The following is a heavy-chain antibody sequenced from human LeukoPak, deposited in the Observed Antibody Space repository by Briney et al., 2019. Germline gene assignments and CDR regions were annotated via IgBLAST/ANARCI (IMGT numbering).Heavy chain of an antibody. D-gene: IGHD2-21*02. V-gene: IGHV4-59*08. CDR2: IYYSGST. CDR3: ARAVYCGGDCNTLDS. CDR1: GGSISSYY. J-gene: IGHJ4*02. Sequence: PSETLSLTCTVSGGSISSYYWSWIRQPPGKGLEWIGYIYYSGSTNYNPSLKSRVTISVDTSKNQFSLKLSSVTAADTAVYYCARAVYCGGDCNTLDSWGQGTLVTVSS.